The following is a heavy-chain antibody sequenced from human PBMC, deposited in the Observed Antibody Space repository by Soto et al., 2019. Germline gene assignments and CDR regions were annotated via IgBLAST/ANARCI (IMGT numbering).Heavy chain of an antibody. V-gene: IGHV1-18*01. CDR3: ARIPREGSSWTPIDY. CDR2: ISAYNGNT. D-gene: IGHD6-13*01. CDR1: GYTFTSYG. J-gene: IGHJ4*02. Sequence: ASVKVSCKASGYTFTSYGISWVRQAPGQGLEWMGWISAYNGNTNYAQKLQGRVTMTTDTSTSTAHMELRSLRSDDTAVYYCARIPREGSSWTPIDYWGQGTLVTVSS.